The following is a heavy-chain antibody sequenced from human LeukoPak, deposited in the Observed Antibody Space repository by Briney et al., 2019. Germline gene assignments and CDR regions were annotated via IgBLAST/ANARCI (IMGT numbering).Heavy chain of an antibody. CDR2: LVPEDGET. V-gene: IGHV1-24*01. CDR1: GYTLTELS. Sequence: ASVKVSCKFSGYTLTELSMHWVRQAPGKGLGWMGGLVPEDGETIYAQKFQGRVTMTEDTSTDTAYMEPSSLRSEDTAVYYCTLAAADGNHWFDPWGQGTLVTVSS. D-gene: IGHD6-13*01. J-gene: IGHJ5*02. CDR3: TLAAADGNHWFDP.